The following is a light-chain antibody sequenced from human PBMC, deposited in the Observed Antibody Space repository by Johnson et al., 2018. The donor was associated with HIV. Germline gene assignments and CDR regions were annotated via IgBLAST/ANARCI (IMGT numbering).Light chain of an antibody. V-gene: IGLV1-51*01. CDR3: GTWDSSLSACV. J-gene: IGLJ1*01. CDR2: DNN. Sequence: QSVLTQPPSVSAAPGQKVTISCSGSSSNIGNNYVSWYQQLPGTAPKLLIYDNNKRPSGIPDRFSGSKSGTSATLGITGLQTGDEADYYCGTWDSSLSACVFGTWGKVTVL. CDR1: SSNIGNNY.